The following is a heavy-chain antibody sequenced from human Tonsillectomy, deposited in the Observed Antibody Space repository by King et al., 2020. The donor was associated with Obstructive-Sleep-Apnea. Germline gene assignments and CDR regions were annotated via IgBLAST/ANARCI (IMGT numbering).Heavy chain of an antibody. Sequence: VQLQQSGPGLVKPSQTLSLTCAISGDSVSSNSAAWHWIRQSPSRGLEWLGRTYYRSKWYNDYAVSVKSRISINPDTSKNQFSLQLNSVTPEDTAVYYCATALYYDSSGYSDDAFDIWGQGTMVTVSS. CDR2: TYYRSKWYN. D-gene: IGHD3-22*01. CDR3: ATALYYDSSGYSDDAFDI. CDR1: GDSVSSNSAA. J-gene: IGHJ3*02. V-gene: IGHV6-1*01.